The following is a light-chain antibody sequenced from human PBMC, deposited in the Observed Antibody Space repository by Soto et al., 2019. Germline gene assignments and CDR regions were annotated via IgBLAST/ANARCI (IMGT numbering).Light chain of an antibody. V-gene: IGLV2-14*01. CDR3: SSYTGSSTLG. CDR2: EVS. Sequence: QSVLTQPASVSGSPGQSITISCTGTSSDVGGYNYVSWYQQHPGKAPKLMIYEVSHRPSGVSNRFSGSKSGNTASLTISGLQTEDEADYYCSSYTGSSTLGFGTGTKVTVL. J-gene: IGLJ1*01. CDR1: SSDVGGYNY.